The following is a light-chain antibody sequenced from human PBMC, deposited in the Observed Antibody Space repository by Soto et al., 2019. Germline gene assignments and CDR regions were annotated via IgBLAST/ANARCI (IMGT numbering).Light chain of an antibody. Sequence: ETVLTQSPGTLSLSPGERATLSCRASQTIRSNYLAWYRQTPGHAPRLLIYGASNRATGIADRFSGSGSGTDFTIIIIRLEPEDFSLYYWQQYGSSPWTFGQGTKVEIK. CDR3: QQYGSSPWT. CDR1: QTIRSNY. J-gene: IGKJ1*01. CDR2: GAS. V-gene: IGKV3-20*01.